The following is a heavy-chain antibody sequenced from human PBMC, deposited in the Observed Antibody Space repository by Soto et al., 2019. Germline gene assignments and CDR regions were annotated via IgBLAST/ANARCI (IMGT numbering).Heavy chain of an antibody. D-gene: IGHD3-10*01. CDR2: ISAYNGNT. Sequence: QVQLVQSGAEVKKPGASVKVSCKASGYTFTSYGISWARQAPGQGLEWLGWISAYNGNTNYAQKLQGRVTMTIDTSTSTAYMELRSLRSDDTAVYYCASGWFGEFVYYFDYWGQGTLVTVSS. CDR3: ASGWFGEFVYYFDY. V-gene: IGHV1-18*01. J-gene: IGHJ4*02. CDR1: GYTFTSYG.